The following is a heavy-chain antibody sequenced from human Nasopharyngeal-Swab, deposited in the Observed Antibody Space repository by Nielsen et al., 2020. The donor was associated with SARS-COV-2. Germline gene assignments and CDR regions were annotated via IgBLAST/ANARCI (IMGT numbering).Heavy chain of an antibody. J-gene: IGHJ6*03. D-gene: IGHD1-1*01. V-gene: IGHV4-34*01. CDR1: GGSFSGYY. Sequence: SQTLSLTCAVYGGSFSGYYWSWIRQPPGKGLEWIGEINHSGTTSYNPSLKSRVTISIDTSKNQFSLKLTSVTAADTAVYYCARVVRELDLKYYFHYHYMDVWGKGTTVTVSS. CDR2: INHSGTT. CDR3: ARVVRELDLKYYFHYHYMDV.